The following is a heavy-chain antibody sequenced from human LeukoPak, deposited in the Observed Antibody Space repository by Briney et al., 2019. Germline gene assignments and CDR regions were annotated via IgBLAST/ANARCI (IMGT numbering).Heavy chain of an antibody. CDR2: IRSKANSYAT. CDR1: GFTFSGSA. Sequence: GGSLKLSCAASGFTFSGSAIHWVRQASGKGLEWVGRIRSKANSYATAYAASVKGRFTVSRDDSKNTAYLQMNSLKTEDTAIYYCTRVAARPSGWGQGTLVTVSS. V-gene: IGHV3-73*01. CDR3: TRVAARPSG. D-gene: IGHD6-6*01. J-gene: IGHJ4*02.